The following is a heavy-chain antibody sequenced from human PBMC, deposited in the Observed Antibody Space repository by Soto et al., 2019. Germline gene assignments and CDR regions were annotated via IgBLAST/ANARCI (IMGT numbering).Heavy chain of an antibody. CDR1: GYTFTSYD. CDR3: ARGLGYSSGWYMGAFDI. D-gene: IGHD6-19*01. Sequence: QVQLVQSGAEVKKPGASVKVSCKASGYTFTSYDINWVRQATGQGLEWMGWMNPNSGNTGYAQKFQGRVTMTRNTSISTAYMELSSLRSEDTAVYYSARGLGYSSGWYMGAFDIWGQGTMVTVSS. V-gene: IGHV1-8*01. J-gene: IGHJ3*02. CDR2: MNPNSGNT.